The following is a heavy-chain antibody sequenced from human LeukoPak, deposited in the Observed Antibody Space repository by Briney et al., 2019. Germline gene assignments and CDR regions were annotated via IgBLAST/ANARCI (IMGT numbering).Heavy chain of an antibody. V-gene: IGHV4-34*01. CDR3: ARQWLVSPLFDY. J-gene: IGHJ4*02. D-gene: IGHD6-19*01. CDR1: GGSFSGYY. CDR2: INHSGST. Sequence: SETLSLTCAVYGGSFSGYYWSWIPQPPGKGLEWIGEINHSGSTNYNPSLRSRVTVSVHTSKTQLSLKLSSVTAADTAVYYCARQWLVSPLFDYWGQGTLVTVSS.